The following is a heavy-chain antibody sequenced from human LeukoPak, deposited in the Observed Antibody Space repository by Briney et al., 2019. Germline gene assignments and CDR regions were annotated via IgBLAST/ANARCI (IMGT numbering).Heavy chain of an antibody. J-gene: IGHJ4*02. CDR1: GYTFTGYY. Sequence: ASVKVSCKASGYTFTGYYMHWVRQAPGQGLEWMGWINPNSGGTNYAQKFQDRVTMTRDTSITTAYVDLSRLRSDDTAVYYCARDRYSPSSNYFDYWGQGALVTVSS. D-gene: IGHD3-16*02. V-gene: IGHV1-2*02. CDR3: ARDRYSPSSNYFDY. CDR2: INPNSGGT.